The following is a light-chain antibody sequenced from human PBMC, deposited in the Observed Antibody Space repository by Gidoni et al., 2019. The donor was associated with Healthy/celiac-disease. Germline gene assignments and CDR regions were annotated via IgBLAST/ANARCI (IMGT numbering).Light chain of an antibody. Sequence: EIVLIQSPATLSLSPGESATLSCRASQSVSSYLAWYQQKPGQAPRLLIYDASSRAAGIPARFGGSGSGTDFTLTISSLEPEDCAVYYCQQRSNWPPGLTFGGGTKVEIK. CDR3: QQRSNWPPGLT. V-gene: IGKV3-11*01. CDR1: QSVSSY. CDR2: DAS. J-gene: IGKJ4*01.